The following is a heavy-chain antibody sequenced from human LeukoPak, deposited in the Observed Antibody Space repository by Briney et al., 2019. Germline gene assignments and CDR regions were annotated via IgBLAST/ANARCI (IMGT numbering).Heavy chain of an antibody. J-gene: IGHJ6*03. CDR3: ARSSPLSMVRGVIIQGYYYYYYMDV. Sequence: PSETLSLTCSVSGGSIRSSDDYWGFVRQTPGKGLEWMGSIYYTGSSHYNPSLKSRATISVDTSKNQFSLKLGSVTAADTAVYYCARSSPLSMVRGVIIQGYYYYYYMDVWGKGTTVTVSS. CDR1: GGSIRSSDDY. CDR2: IYYTGSS. D-gene: IGHD3-10*01. V-gene: IGHV4-39*07.